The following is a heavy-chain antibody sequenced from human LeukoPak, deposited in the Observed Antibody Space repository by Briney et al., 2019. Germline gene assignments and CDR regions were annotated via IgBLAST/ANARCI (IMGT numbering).Heavy chain of an antibody. CDR3: ARAYLYDSSATPDY. V-gene: IGHV3-13*01. CDR2: IGTAGDT. Sequence: GGSLRLSCAASGFTFNSYDMHWVRQTTGRGLEWVSGIGTAGDTYSPGSVKGRFTISRENAKNSLYLQMNSLRAGDTAVYYCARAYLYDSSATPDYWGLGTLVTVSS. CDR1: GFTFNSYD. J-gene: IGHJ4*02. D-gene: IGHD3-22*01.